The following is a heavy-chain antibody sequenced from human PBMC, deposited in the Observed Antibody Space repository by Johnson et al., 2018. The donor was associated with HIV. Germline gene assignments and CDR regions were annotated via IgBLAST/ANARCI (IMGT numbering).Heavy chain of an antibody. D-gene: IGHD4-17*01. CDR2: ISYDGSNK. V-gene: IGHV3-30*03. CDR1: GFTFSSYG. CDR3: AREGGGHDYGDRDAFDI. J-gene: IGHJ3*02. Sequence: QVQLVESGGGVVQPGRSLRLSCAASGFTFSSYGMHWVRQAPGKGLEWVAVISYDGSNKYYADSVKGRFTISRDNSKNTLYLQMNSLRAEDMVVYYCAREGGGHDYGDRDAFDIWGQGTMVTVSS.